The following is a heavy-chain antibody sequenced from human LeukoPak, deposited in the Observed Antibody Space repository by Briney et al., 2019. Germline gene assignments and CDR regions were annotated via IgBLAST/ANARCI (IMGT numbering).Heavy chain of an antibody. J-gene: IGHJ4*02. CDR3: AKGALLLWFGELSLYYFDY. CDR2: INSDGSST. Sequence: GGSLRLSCAASGFTFSSYWMHWVRQALGKGLVWVSRINSDGSSTSYADSVKGRFTISRDNAKNTLYLQMNSLRAEDTAVYYCAKGALLLWFGELSLYYFDYWGQGTLVTVSS. CDR1: GFTFSSYW. D-gene: IGHD3-10*01. V-gene: IGHV3-74*01.